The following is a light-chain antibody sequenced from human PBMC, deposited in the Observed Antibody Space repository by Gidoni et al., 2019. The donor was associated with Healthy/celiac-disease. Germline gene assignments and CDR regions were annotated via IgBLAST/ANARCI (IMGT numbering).Light chain of an antibody. Sequence: EFVLIQSPATLSLSPGERATLSCRASQSVSSYLAWYQQKPGQAPRLLIYDASNRATGIPARFSGSGSGTDFTLTISSLEPEDFAVYYCQQRSNWPLTFGGGTKVEIK. J-gene: IGKJ4*01. V-gene: IGKV3-11*01. CDR3: QQRSNWPLT. CDR2: DAS. CDR1: QSVSSY.